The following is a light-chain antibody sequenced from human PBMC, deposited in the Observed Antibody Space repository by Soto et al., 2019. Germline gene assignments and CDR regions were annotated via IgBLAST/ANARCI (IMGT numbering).Light chain of an antibody. J-gene: IGKJ4*01. V-gene: IGKV3-20*01. Sequence: EIVLTQAPGTLSLSPGERATLSCRASQSVSSSYLAWYQQKPGQAPRLLIYGASSRATGIPDRFSGSGSGTDFTLAISRLEPGDFAVYFCHQYDSSPLTFGGGTKVQIK. CDR2: GAS. CDR3: HQYDSSPLT. CDR1: QSVSSSY.